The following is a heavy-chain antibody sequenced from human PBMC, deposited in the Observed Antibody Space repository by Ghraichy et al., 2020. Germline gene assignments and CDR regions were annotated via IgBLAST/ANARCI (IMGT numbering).Heavy chain of an antibody. CDR3: ARAHTHAFWSGAYNWFDP. CDR1: GGSFSGYY. Sequence: SQTLSLTCAVYGGSFSGYYWSWIRQPPGKGLEWIGEINHSGSTNYNPSLKSRVTISVDTSKNQFSLKLSSVTTADTAVYYCARAHTHAFWSGAYNWFDPWGQGTLVTVSS. J-gene: IGHJ5*02. CDR2: INHSGST. D-gene: IGHD3-3*01. V-gene: IGHV4-34*01.